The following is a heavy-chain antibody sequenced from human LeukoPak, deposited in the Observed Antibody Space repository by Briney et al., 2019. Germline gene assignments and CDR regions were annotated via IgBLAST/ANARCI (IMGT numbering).Heavy chain of an antibody. CDR2: IYTSGST. CDR1: GGSISSYY. CDR3: ARDPHSSSWYAAFDY. J-gene: IGHJ4*02. D-gene: IGHD6-13*01. Sequence: SETLSLTCTVSGGSISSYYWSWIRQPPGKGLEWIGHIYTSGSTNFNPSLKSRVTISVDTSKNQFSLQLNSVTPEDTAVYYCARDPHSSSWYAAFDYWGQGTLVTVSS. V-gene: IGHV4-4*08.